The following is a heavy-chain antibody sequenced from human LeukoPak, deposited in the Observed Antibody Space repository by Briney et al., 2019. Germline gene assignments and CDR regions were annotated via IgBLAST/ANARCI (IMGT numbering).Heavy chain of an antibody. D-gene: IGHD6-13*01. V-gene: IGHV4-59*08. CDR1: GGSISNYY. CDR2: IYYSGNT. J-gene: IGHJ6*02. Sequence: SETQSLTCTVSGGSISNYYWTWIRQSPGKGLEWIGYIYYSGNTNYNPSLESRVTISVDTSKNQFSLRLSSVTAADTDVYYCARGGYSSSWSLGMDVWGQGTTVTVSS. CDR3: ARGGYSSSWSLGMDV.